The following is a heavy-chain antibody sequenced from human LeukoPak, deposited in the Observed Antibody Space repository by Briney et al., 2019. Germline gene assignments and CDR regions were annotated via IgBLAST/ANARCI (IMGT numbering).Heavy chain of an antibody. J-gene: IGHJ6*02. V-gene: IGHV1-8*01. CDR2: MNPNSGNT. CDR1: GFTFTSHD. CDR3: ARDRPPGRRNYYYYGMDV. Sequence: ALVKVSCKASGFTFTSHDYNWVRQATGQGLEWMGWMNPNSGNTGYAQKFQGRVTITADESTSTAYMELSSLRSEDTAVYYCARDRPPGRRNYYYYGMDVWGQGTTVTVSS.